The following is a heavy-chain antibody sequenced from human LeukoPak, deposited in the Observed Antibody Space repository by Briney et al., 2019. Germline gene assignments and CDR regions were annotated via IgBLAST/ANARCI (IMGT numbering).Heavy chain of an antibody. CDR3: ARGAGTTLGWFDP. J-gene: IGHJ5*02. CDR1: GYTFTSYY. V-gene: IGHV1-46*01. Sequence: ASVKVSCKASGYTFTSYYMHWVRQAPGQGLEWMGIINPSGGSTSYAQKFQGRVTMTRDMSTSTVYMELSSLRSKDTAVYYCARGAGTTLGWFDPWGQGTLVTVSS. CDR2: INPSGGST. D-gene: IGHD1-7*01.